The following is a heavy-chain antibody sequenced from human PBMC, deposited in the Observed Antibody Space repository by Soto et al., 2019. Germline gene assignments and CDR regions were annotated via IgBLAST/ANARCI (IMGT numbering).Heavy chain of an antibody. J-gene: IGHJ4*02. Sequence: HPGGSLRLSCAASGFTFSSYAMSWVRQAPGKGLEWVSAISGSGGSTYYADSVKGRFTISRDNSKNTLYLQMNSLRAEDTAVYYCAKDSNFITMIVVVSYDYWGQGTLVTVSS. CDR3: AKDSNFITMIVVVSYDY. CDR2: ISGSGGST. D-gene: IGHD3-22*01. V-gene: IGHV3-23*01. CDR1: GFTFSSYA.